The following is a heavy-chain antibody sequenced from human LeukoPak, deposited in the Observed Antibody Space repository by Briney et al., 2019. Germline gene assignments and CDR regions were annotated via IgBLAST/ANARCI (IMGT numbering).Heavy chain of an antibody. Sequence: GGSLRLSCTASGFXFGDYAISWVRQAPGKGQEWAGFIRSKAYGGTTEYAASVKGRFTISRDDSKSIAYLQMNSPKTEDTAVYYCTRGSEWEPQTAGYWGQGTLVTVSS. CDR2: IRSKAYGGTT. D-gene: IGHD1-26*01. J-gene: IGHJ4*02. V-gene: IGHV3-49*04. CDR3: TRGSEWEPQTAGY. CDR1: GFXFGDYA.